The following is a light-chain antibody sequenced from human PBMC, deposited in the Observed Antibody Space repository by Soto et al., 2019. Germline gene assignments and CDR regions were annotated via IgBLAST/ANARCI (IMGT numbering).Light chain of an antibody. Sequence: QSVLTQPPSVSEAPRQRDTISCSGSSSNIGNNAVNWYQQLPGKAPKLLIYHDDLLPSGVSDRFSGSKSGTSASLAISGLQSEDEADYYCASWDDSLNGVIFGGGTKLTVL. CDR3: ASWDDSLNGVI. CDR2: HDD. V-gene: IGLV1-36*01. J-gene: IGLJ2*01. CDR1: SSNIGNNA.